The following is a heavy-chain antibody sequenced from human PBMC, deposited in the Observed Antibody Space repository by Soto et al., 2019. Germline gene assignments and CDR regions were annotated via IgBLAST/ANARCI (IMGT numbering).Heavy chain of an antibody. Sequence: QVQLQESGPGLVKPSQTLSLTCTVSGGSISSGGYYWSWIRQHPGKGLEWIGYIYYGGSTYYNPSPKSRVTISVDTSKNQFSLKLSSVTAADTAVYYCARGCGGLSYNWFAPWGQGTLVTVSS. D-gene: IGHD2-21*01. J-gene: IGHJ5*02. CDR2: IYYGGST. V-gene: IGHV4-31*03. CDR3: ARGCGGLSYNWFAP. CDR1: GGSISSGGYY.